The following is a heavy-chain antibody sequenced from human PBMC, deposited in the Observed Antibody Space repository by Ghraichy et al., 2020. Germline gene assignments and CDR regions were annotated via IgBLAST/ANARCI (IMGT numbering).Heavy chain of an antibody. CDR3: ASGSSIYYFDY. CDR2: MYKGGTT. V-gene: IGHV3-53*04. Sequence: GGSLRVSCAASGITVSSNYMSWVRQAPGKRLEWVSVMYKGGTTFHADSVKGRFTLSRHNSQNTLYLEMYRLRAEDTAIYYCASGSSIYYFDYWGQGTLVTVSS. CDR1: GITVSSNY. D-gene: IGHD3-10*01. J-gene: IGHJ4*02.